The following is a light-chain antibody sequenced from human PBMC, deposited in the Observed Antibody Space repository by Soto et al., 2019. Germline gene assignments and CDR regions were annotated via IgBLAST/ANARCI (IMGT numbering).Light chain of an antibody. V-gene: IGKV3-15*01. CDR2: GAS. Sequence: EIVLAQSPATLSLSPGERVTLSCRATQTIGNKVDWYLQRPGQAPRLLMYGASTRDTDIPARFSGSGSGTEFTLTITGLQSEDFAVYYCQQYNGWPWTFGLGTKVDIK. CDR1: QTIGNK. J-gene: IGKJ1*01. CDR3: QQYNGWPWT.